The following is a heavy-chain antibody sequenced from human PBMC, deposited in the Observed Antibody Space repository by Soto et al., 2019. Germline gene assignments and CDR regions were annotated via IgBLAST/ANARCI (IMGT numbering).Heavy chain of an antibody. J-gene: IGHJ3*02. CDR2: INERGGST. Sequence: PGGSLRLSCADSGFAFSTYALSRVRQAPGKGLEWVSAINERGGSTYYADSVKGRFTISRDNSKNTLYLQMKSLRAEDTALYYCAKDKSGTTAFDIWGQGTMVTVSS. V-gene: IGHV3-23*01. CDR1: GFAFSTYA. D-gene: IGHD1-1*01. CDR3: AKDKSGTTAFDI.